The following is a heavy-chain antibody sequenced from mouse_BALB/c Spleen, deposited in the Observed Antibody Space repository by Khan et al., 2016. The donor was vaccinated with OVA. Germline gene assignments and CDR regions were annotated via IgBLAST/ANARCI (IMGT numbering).Heavy chain of an antibody. CDR2: ISTGGSYT. V-gene: IGHV5-6*01. CDR1: GFTFSTYG. D-gene: IGHD1-1*01. Sequence: EVELVEPGGDLVKPGGSLKLSCAASGFTFSTYGMSWVRQTPDKRLEWVATISTGGSYTYYPDSVKGRFTISRDNAKHTLYQQMSSLQSEDTSMFYCARIAYYYDSEGFAYWGQGTIVTVSA. J-gene: IGHJ3*01. CDR3: ARIAYYYDSEGFAY.